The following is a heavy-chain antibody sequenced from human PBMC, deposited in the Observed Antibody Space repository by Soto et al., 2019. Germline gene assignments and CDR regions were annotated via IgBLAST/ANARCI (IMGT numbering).Heavy chain of an antibody. V-gene: IGHV3-20*04. D-gene: IGHD5-12*01. CDR3: ARDLSGYVPFDY. CDR1: GFTFDDYG. Sequence: GGSLRLSCAASGFTFDDYGMSWVRQAPGKGLEWVSGINWNGGSTGYADSVKGRFTISRDNAKNSLYLQMNSQRAEDTALYYCARDLSGYVPFDYWGQGTLVTVSS. CDR2: INWNGGST. J-gene: IGHJ4*02.